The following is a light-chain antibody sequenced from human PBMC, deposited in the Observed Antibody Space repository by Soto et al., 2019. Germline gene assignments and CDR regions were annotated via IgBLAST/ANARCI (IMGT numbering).Light chain of an antibody. CDR3: QQANSFPFT. Sequence: DIQLTQSPSSVSASVGARVPITCRASQGITSWLAWYQQKPGKAPKLLIYAASSFQSGAPSRFSGSGSGTDFTLAIRRLQPEDFATYYCQQANSFPFTFGPGTKVDSK. CDR1: QGITSW. V-gene: IGKV1-12*01. J-gene: IGKJ3*01. CDR2: AAS.